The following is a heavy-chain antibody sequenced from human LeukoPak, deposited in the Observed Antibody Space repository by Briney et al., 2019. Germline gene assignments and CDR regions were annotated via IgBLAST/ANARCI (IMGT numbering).Heavy chain of an antibody. J-gene: IGHJ4*02. CDR3: ARDRLEGGY. D-gene: IGHD1-1*01. V-gene: IGHV3-7*01. Sequence: SGGSLRLSCAVSGFTFSKYWMSWVRQAPGKGLEWVANIKHDGSEKYYADSVKGRFTISRDNAKNSLYLQMNSLRAEDTAVHYCARDRLEGGYWGQGTLVTVSS. CDR2: IKHDGSEK. CDR1: GFTFSKYW.